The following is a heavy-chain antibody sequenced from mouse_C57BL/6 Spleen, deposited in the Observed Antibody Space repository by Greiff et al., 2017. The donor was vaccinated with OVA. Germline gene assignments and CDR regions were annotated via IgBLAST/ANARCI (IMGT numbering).Heavy chain of an antibody. CDR2: IDPANGNT. V-gene: IGHV14-3*01. CDR3: ARDGVYSNYGAWFAY. J-gene: IGHJ3*01. D-gene: IGHD2-5*01. Sequence: DVQLQESVAELVRPGASVKLSCTASGFNIKNTYMHWVKQRPEQGLEWIGRIDPANGNTKYAPKFQGKATITADTSSNTAYLQLSSLTYEDTAIYYCARDGVYSNYGAWFAYWGQGTLVTVSA. CDR1: GFNIKNTY.